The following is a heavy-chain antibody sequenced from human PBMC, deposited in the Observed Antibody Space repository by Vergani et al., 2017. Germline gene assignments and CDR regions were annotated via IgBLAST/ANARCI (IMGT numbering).Heavy chain of an antibody. V-gene: IGHV3-21*01. J-gene: IGHJ4*02. CDR2: ISSSSSYI. CDR1: GFTFSSYS. Sequence: EVQLVESGGGLVKPGGSLRLSCAASGFTFSSYSVNWVRQAPGKGLEWVSSISSSSSYIYYADSVKGRFTISRDNAKNSLYLQMNSLRAEDTAVYYCARSRLAGITMVRGVMGYWGQGTLVTVSS. D-gene: IGHD3-10*01. CDR3: ARSRLAGITMVRGVMGY.